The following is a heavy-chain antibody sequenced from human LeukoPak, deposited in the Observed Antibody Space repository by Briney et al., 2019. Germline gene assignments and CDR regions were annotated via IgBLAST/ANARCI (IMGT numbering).Heavy chain of an antibody. V-gene: IGHV3-48*04. CDR2: ISSSSSTM. J-gene: IGHJ4*02. CDR3: ARDDVGALDY. D-gene: IGHD3-16*01. CDR1: GFPFNNFG. Sequence: PGGSLRLSCAASGFPFNNFGMNWVRQAPGKGLEWVSYISSSSSTMSYADSVKGRFTISRDNARNSLYLQMNSLRAEDSAVYYCARDDVGALDYWGQGTLVTVSS.